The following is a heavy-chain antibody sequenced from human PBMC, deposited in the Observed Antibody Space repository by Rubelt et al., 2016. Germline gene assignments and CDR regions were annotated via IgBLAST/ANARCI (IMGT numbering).Heavy chain of an antibody. Sequence: QVQLQQWGAGLLKPSETLSLTCAVYGGSFSGYYWSWIRQPPGKGLEWIGEINHSGSTNYNPSLKSRVTISVDTSKNQFSLMLSSGTAADTAVYYCARGRLGYGMDVWGQGTTVTVSS. CDR1: GGSFSGYY. J-gene: IGHJ6*02. CDR2: INHSGST. V-gene: IGHV4-34*01. D-gene: IGHD3-16*01. CDR3: ARGRLGYGMDV.